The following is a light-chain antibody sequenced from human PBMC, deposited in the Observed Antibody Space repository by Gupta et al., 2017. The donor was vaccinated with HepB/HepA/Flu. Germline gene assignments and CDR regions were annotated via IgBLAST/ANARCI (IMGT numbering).Light chain of an antibody. CDR3: QQYNNWPLT. J-gene: IGKJ4*01. CDR2: GAS. CDR1: QSVSSN. V-gene: IGKV3-15*01. Sequence: EIVMTQSPATLSVSPGERVTLSCRASQSVSSNLAWYQQKPGQAPRLLIYGASPRATGIPARFSGSGSGTEFTLTISSLQSEDFAVYYCQQYNNWPLTFGGGTKVEIK.